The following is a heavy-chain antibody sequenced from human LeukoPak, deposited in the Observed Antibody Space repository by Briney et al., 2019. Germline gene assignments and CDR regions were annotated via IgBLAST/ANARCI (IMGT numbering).Heavy chain of an antibody. Sequence: PSETLSLTRAVYGGSFSNYYWTWIRPPPGKGLEWIGEIDHSGSSHYNPSLKSRVTISVDTSKNQLSLKLSSVTAADTAVYYCARGLEDRISIFGVVKFYYFDFWGQGTLVTVSS. CDR2: IDHSGSS. V-gene: IGHV4-34*01. D-gene: IGHD3-3*01. CDR3: ARGLEDRISIFGVVKFYYFDF. CDR1: GGSFSNYY. J-gene: IGHJ4*02.